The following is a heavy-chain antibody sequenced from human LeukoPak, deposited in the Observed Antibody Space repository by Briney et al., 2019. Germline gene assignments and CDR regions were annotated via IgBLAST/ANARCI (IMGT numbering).Heavy chain of an antibody. CDR3: AKDQGGSSWVRYYGMDV. J-gene: IGHJ6*04. Sequence: GGSLRLSCAASGFTFSRYAMSWVRQAPGKGLEWVSAISGCGGSTYYADSVKGRFTISRDNSKNTLYLQMNSLRAEDTAVYYCAKDQGGSSWVRYYGMDVWGKGTTVTVSS. CDR1: GFTFSRYA. D-gene: IGHD6-13*01. V-gene: IGHV3-23*01. CDR2: ISGCGGST.